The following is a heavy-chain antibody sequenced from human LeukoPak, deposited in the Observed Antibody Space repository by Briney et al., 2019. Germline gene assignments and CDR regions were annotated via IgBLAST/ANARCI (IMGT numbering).Heavy chain of an antibody. D-gene: IGHD6-19*01. CDR1: GYTFTSYG. V-gene: IGHV1-18*01. Sequence: GASVKVSCKASGYTFTSYGISWVRQAPGQGLEWMGWISAYNGNTNYAQKLQGRVTMTTDTSTSTAYMELRSLRSDDTAVYYCARGRSSGCYDYYYYGMDVWGQGTTVTVSS. J-gene: IGHJ6*02. CDR3: ARGRSSGCYDYYYYGMDV. CDR2: ISAYNGNT.